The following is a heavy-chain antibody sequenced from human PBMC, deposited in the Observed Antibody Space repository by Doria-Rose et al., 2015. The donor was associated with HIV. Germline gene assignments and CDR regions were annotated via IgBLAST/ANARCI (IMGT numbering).Heavy chain of an antibody. Sequence: LTCTVSGVSLSSPGMGVSWIRQPPGKALEWLANIFSDDERSYKTSLKSRLNISRGTSKSQVVLTMTDMDPVDTATYYCARIKSSRWYHKYYFDFWGQGTLVIVSA. J-gene: IGHJ4*02. CDR2: IFSDDER. D-gene: IGHD6-13*01. CDR1: GVSLSSPGMG. V-gene: IGHV2-26*01. CDR3: ARIKSSRWYHKYYFDF.